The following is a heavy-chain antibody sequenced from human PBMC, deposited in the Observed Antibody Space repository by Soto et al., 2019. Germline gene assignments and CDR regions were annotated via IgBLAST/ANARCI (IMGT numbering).Heavy chain of an antibody. CDR1: GYTFTSYD. V-gene: IGHV1-8*01. CDR2: MNPNSGNT. Sequence: QVQLVQSGAEVKKPGASVKVSCKASGYTFTSYDINWVRQATGQGLEWMGWMNPNSGNTGYAQKFQGRVTMTRNTSISTAYMELSSLRSEDTAVYYCARAGSGITIFGVGLDYYYYMDVWGKGTTVTVSS. D-gene: IGHD3-3*01. CDR3: ARAGSGITIFGVGLDYYYYMDV. J-gene: IGHJ6*03.